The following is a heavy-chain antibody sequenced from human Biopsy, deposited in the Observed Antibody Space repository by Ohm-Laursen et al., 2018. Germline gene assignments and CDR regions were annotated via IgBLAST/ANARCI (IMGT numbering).Heavy chain of an antibody. V-gene: IGHV4-31*01. Sequence: SDTLSLTCPVSGGSIGGGEYYWGWIRQHPGKGLEWIGLISYSGTTFYNPSLESLLTISIDTSKNHFSLNLRSVTAADTAVYYCARGVPHYDGSGFPLAGYWYFDLWGRGTLVTVSS. J-gene: IGHJ2*01. D-gene: IGHD3-22*01. CDR2: ISYSGTT. CDR3: ARGVPHYDGSGFPLAGYWYFDL. CDR1: GGSIGGGEYY.